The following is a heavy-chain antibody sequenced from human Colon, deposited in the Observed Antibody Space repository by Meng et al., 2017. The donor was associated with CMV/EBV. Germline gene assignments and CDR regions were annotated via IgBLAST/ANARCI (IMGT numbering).Heavy chain of an antibody. Sequence: SLKISCAASGFRFDEYAMHWIRQAPGKGLEWVSVISLDGRNTGYAYSVKGRFTISRDNAKKSLYLQMDGLIAEDTALYYCVKGMVHFQIVDDAFEIWGQGTMVTVSS. V-gene: IGHV3-9*01. CDR1: GFRFDEYA. D-gene: IGHD3-10*01. CDR2: ISLDGRNT. CDR3: VKGMVHFQIVDDAFEI. J-gene: IGHJ3*02.